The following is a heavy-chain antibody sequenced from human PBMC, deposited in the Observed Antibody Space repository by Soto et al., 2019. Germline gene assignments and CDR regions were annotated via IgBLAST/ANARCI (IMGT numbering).Heavy chain of an antibody. CDR2: IYYSGST. CDR1: GGSISSSSYY. V-gene: IGHV4-39*01. Sequence: QLQLQESGPGLVKPSETLSLTCTVSGGSISSSSYYWGWIRQPPGKGLEWIGSIYYSGSTYYNPSLKSRVTISVDTSKNQFSLKLSSVTAADTAVYYCARHLNGVCYDYWGQGTLVTVSS. D-gene: IGHD2-8*01. J-gene: IGHJ4*02. CDR3: ARHLNGVCYDY.